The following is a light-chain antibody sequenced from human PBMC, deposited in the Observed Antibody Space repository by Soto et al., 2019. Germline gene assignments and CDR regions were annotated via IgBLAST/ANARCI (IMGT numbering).Light chain of an antibody. CDR1: QSVSSN. CDR2: GAS. V-gene: IGKV3-15*01. J-gene: IGKJ5*01. CDR3: QQYNNWPPAT. Sequence: EIVLTQSPGTLSLSPGERATLSCRASQSVSSNLAWYQQKPGQAPRLLIYGASTRATGIPARFCGSGSGTEFTLTISSLQSEDLAVYYCQQYNNWPPATVGQGTRLENK.